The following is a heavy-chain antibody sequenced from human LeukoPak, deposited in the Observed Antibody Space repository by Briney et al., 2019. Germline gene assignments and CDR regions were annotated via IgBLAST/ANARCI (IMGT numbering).Heavy chain of an antibody. D-gene: IGHD2-15*01. CDR1: VGSISGYY. Sequence: KPSDPLSLTCTVSVGSISGYYWTWLRQPPGRGLEWIAYNYYSGGTNYNPSLKSRVTISVDTSKNQFSLKLTSVTAADTAVYYCASLDVVNYYFDYWGQGTQVTVSS. V-gene: IGHV4-59*08. CDR2: NYYSGGT. CDR3: ASLDVVNYYFDY. J-gene: IGHJ4*02.